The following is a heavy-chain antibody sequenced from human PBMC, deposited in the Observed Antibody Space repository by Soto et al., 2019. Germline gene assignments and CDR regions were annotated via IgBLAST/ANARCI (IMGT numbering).Heavy chain of an antibody. CDR3: AKGPLGSGYDLAY. V-gene: IGHV3-23*01. D-gene: IGHD5-12*01. CDR2: ISASGGST. CDR1: GFTFSNYV. J-gene: IGHJ4*02. Sequence: EVQLLDSGGGLVQPGGSLRLSCAASGFTFSNYVMNWVRQAPGKGLDWVSAISASGGSTYYADSVKGRFTISRDNAKNTLYLQMSSLRADDTAVYYCAKGPLGSGYDLAYWGQGTLVTVSS.